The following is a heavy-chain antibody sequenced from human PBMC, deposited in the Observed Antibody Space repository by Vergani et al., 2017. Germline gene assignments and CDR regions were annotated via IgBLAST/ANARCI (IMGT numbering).Heavy chain of an antibody. CDR3: ARDIGDYGDYVETDYFDY. CDR2: TYYRSKWYN. CDR1: GDSVSSNSAA. Sequence: QVQLQQSGPGLVKPSQTLSLTCAISGDSVSSNSAAWNWIRQSPSRGLEWLGRTYYRSKWYNDYAVSVKSRITINPDTSKNQFSLQLNSVTPEDTAVYYCARDIGDYGDYVETDYFDYWGQGTLVTVSS. D-gene: IGHD4-17*01. V-gene: IGHV6-1*01. J-gene: IGHJ4*02.